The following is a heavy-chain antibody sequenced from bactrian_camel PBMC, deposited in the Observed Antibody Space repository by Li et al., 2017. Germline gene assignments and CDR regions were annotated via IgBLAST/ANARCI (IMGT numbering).Heavy chain of an antibody. D-gene: IGHD4*01. CDR2: IDGEDST. J-gene: IGHJ4*01. CDR3: VTDLRAPYDIFDDHDY. Sequence: EVQLVESGGGSVQAGGALRLSCVVSGYTYSTPCMGWFRQPAGKEREAVAVIDGEDSTGYSDSVKGRFTLSQDAAKSTLYLQMDSLKTEDTARYYCVTDLRAPYDIFDDHDYWGQGTQVTVS. CDR1: GYTYSTPC. V-gene: IGHV3S42*01.